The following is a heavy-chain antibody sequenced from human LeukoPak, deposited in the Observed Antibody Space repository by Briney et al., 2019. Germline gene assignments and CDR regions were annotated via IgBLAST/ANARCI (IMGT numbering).Heavy chain of an antibody. J-gene: IGHJ5*02. CDR1: GGSFSGYY. V-gene: IGHV4-34*01. CDR2: INHSGST. CDR3: ARRPLWFGPGWFDP. Sequence: KPSETLSLTCAVYGGSFSGYYWSWIRQPPGKGLEWIGEINHSGSTNYNPSLKSRVTISVDTSKNQFSLKLSSVTAADTAVYYCARRPLWFGPGWFDPWGQGTLVTVSS. D-gene: IGHD3-10*01.